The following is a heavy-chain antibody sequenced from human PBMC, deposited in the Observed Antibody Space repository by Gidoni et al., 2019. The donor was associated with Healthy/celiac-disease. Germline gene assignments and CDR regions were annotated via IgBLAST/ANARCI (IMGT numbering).Heavy chain of an antibody. D-gene: IGHD6-13*01. CDR1: GGSISSYY. V-gene: IGHV4-59*08. J-gene: IGHJ4*02. Sequence: PGLVKPSETLSLTCTVSGGSISSYYWSWIRQPPGKGLEWIGYIYYSGSTNYNPSLKSRVTISVDTSKNQFSLKLSSVTAADTAVYYCARHSDFSSSWYLPLDYWGQGTLVTVSS. CDR3: ARHSDFSSSWYLPLDY. CDR2: IYYSGST.